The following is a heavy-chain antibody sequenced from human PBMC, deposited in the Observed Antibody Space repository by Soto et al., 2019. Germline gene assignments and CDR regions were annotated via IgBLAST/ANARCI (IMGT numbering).Heavy chain of an antibody. Sequence: EVQLVESGGDLVKPGGSLRLSCAASGFSITNARMTGFRQPPGKGLEWVGRIKRKTDGGTTDYVAPEKGRVTISRDDPQSTRYLQMNRLKTEGTDVYHWTRRGGSYRPVWGYCCCRMDGWGQGTPVAAAS. CDR3: TRRGGSYRPVWGYCCCRMDG. CDR2: IKRKTDGGTT. J-gene: IGHJ6*02. CDR1: GFSITNAR. V-gene: IGHV3-15*01. D-gene: IGHD1-26*01.